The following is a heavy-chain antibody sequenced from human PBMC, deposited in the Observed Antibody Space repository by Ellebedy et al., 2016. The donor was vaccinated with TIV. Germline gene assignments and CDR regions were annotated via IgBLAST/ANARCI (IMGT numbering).Heavy chain of an antibody. CDR1: GYTFTGYY. D-gene: IGHD6-19*01. Sequence: ASVKVSCXASGYTFTGYYMHWVRQAPGQGLEWMGWINPNSGGTNYAQKFQGWVTMTRDTSISTAYMELSRLRSDDTAVYYCARDLGDGSGWPVDYWGQGTLVTVSS. CDR3: ARDLGDGSGWPVDY. J-gene: IGHJ4*02. CDR2: INPNSGGT. V-gene: IGHV1-2*04.